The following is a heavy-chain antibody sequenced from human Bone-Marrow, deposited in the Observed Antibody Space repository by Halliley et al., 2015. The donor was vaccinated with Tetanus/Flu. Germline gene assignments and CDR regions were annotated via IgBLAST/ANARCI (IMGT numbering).Heavy chain of an antibody. D-gene: IGHD4-17*01. CDR2: SHHSGTT. Sequence: KGLEWIGESHHSGTTNYNPSLKSRVTISLDKSKNQFSLKLTSVSAADTGVYYCARGDGDLDYWGRGTLVTVSS. CDR3: ARGDGDLDY. V-gene: IGHV4-34*01. J-gene: IGHJ4*02.